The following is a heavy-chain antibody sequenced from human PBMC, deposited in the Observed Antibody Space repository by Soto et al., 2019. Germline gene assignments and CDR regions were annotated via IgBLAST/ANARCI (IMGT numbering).Heavy chain of an antibody. Sequence: QVQLQESGPGLVKPSETLSLTCTVSGGSISSYYWSWIRQPPGKGLEWIGYIYYSGSTNYNPSLKSRVTISVDTYKNHFSLKLSSVTDADTAVYYCARCSGGSCYTFDYWGQGTLVTVSS. D-gene: IGHD2-15*01. CDR2: IYYSGST. CDR3: ARCSGGSCYTFDY. V-gene: IGHV4-59*08. J-gene: IGHJ4*02. CDR1: GGSISSYY.